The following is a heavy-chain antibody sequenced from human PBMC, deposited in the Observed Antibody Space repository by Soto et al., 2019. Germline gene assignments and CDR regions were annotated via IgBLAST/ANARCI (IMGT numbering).Heavy chain of an antibody. CDR3: AKGATVATITNFDY. CDR1: GFTFSGYA. Sequence: GGSLRLSCAASGFTFSGYAMSWVRQAPGKGLEWVSGISGSSGSTGYADSVKGRFTISRDNAKNSLYLQMNSLRAEDTALYYCAKGATVATITNFDYWGQGTLVTVSS. D-gene: IGHD5-12*01. J-gene: IGHJ4*02. V-gene: IGHV3-9*01. CDR2: ISGSSGST.